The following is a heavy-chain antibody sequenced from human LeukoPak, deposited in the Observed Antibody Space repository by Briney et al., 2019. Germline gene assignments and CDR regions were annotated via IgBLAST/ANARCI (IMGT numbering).Heavy chain of an antibody. V-gene: IGHV4-39*01. J-gene: IGHJ4*02. D-gene: IGHD3-10*01. Sequence: PSETLSLTCTVSGGSISSSFYHWGWIRQPPGKGLEWIGSIYYSGNTYYNPSLKSRVTISVDTSKNQFSLRLTSVTAADTAVYYCATEANSGSIYRFDCWGQGTLITVSS. CDR1: GGSISSSFYH. CDR3: ATEANSGSIYRFDC. CDR2: IYYSGNT.